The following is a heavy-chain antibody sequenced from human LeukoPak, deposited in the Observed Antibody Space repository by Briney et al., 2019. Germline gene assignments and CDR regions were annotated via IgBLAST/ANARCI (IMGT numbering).Heavy chain of an antibody. V-gene: IGHV3-53*01. Sequence: GGSLRLSCAASGFTVSSNYMSWVRQAPGKGLEWVSVIYSGGSTYYADSVKGRFTISRDNSKNTLYLQMNSLRAEHTAVYYCARGHDSSGYYYDWFDPWGQGTLVTVSS. CDR2: IYSGGST. D-gene: IGHD3-22*01. CDR3: ARGHDSSGYYYDWFDP. J-gene: IGHJ5*02. CDR1: GFTVSSNY.